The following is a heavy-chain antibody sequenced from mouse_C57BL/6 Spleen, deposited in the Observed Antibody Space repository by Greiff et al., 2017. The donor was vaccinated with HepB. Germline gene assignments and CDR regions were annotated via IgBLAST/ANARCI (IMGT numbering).Heavy chain of an antibody. CDR2: ISSGGSYT. CDR3: ARPTGHWYFDV. Sequence: EVQLVESGGDLVKPGGSLKLSCAASGFTFSSYGMSWVRQTPDKRLEWVATISSGGSYTYYPDSVKGRFTISRDNAKNTLYLQMSSLKSEDTAMYYCARPTGHWYFDVWGTGTTVTVSS. D-gene: IGHD4-1*02. CDR1: GFTFSSYG. J-gene: IGHJ1*03. V-gene: IGHV5-6*01.